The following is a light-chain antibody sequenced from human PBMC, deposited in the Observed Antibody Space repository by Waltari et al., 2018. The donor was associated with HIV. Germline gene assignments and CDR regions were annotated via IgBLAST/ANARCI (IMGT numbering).Light chain of an antibody. J-gene: IGLJ2*01. CDR3: QSFDRNNHVV. Sequence: NFMLTQPHSVSESPGKTVTISCTGSRGSIASNYVQWYQQRPGSAPIIVIFEDDQRPSGVPDRFSGSIDSSSNPASLTISGLKTEDEADYYCQSFDRNNHVVFGGGTKVTVL. CDR2: EDD. V-gene: IGLV6-57*02. CDR1: RGSIASNY.